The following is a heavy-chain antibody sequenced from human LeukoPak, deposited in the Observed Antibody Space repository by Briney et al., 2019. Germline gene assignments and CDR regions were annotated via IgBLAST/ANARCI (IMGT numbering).Heavy chain of an antibody. J-gene: IGHJ4*02. V-gene: IGHV3-7*04. Sequence: PGGSLRLSCAASGFTFSNYWMSWVRQAPGKRLGWVANIKQDGSEKYYEHSVKGRFTISRDNAKNSLYLQMNSLRAEDTAVYYCARDESRQLVRGFDYWGQGTLVTVSS. CDR3: ARDESRQLVRGFDY. CDR2: IKQDGSEK. CDR1: GFTFSNYW. D-gene: IGHD6-13*01.